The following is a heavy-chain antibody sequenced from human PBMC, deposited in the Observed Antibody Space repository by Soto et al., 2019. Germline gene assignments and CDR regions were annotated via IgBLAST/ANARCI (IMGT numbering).Heavy chain of an antibody. V-gene: IGHV1-69*06. CDR2: IIPIFGTA. Sequence: SVKVSCKASGGTFSSYAISWVRQAPGQGLEWVGGIIPIFGTANYAQKFQGRVTITADKSTSTAYMELSSLRSEDTDVYYCARLLGYSDRRGVNYFDYWGQGTLVTVSS. CDR1: GGTFSSYA. D-gene: IGHD2-8*02. CDR3: ARLLGYSDRRGVNYFDY. J-gene: IGHJ4*02.